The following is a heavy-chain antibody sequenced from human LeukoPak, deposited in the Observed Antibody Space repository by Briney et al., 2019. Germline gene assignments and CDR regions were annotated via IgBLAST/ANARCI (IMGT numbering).Heavy chain of an antibody. Sequence: SETLSLTCTVSGYSISSGYYWGWIRRPPGKGLEWIGSIYHSGSTYYNPSLKSRVTISVDTYKNQFSLKLSSVTAADTAVYFCARDGDILTGYYRWGQGTLVSVSS. V-gene: IGHV4-38-2*02. CDR3: ARDGDILTGYYR. D-gene: IGHD3-9*01. CDR1: GYSISSGYY. CDR2: IYHSGST. J-gene: IGHJ4*02.